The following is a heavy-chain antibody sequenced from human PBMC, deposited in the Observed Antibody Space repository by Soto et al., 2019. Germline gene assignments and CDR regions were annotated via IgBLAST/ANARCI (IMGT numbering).Heavy chain of an antibody. V-gene: IGHV4-31*03. CDR1: GGSISSDGNY. D-gene: IGHD3-10*01. J-gene: IGHJ6*02. CDR3: ARARMVRGVIFYCGMDV. CDR2: IYYSGST. Sequence: PSETLSLTCTVSGGSISSDGNYWSWIRQHPGKGLEWIGYIYYSGSTYYNPSLKSRVTISVDTSKNQFSLKLNSVTAADTAVYYCARARMVRGVIFYCGMDVWGQGTTVTVSS.